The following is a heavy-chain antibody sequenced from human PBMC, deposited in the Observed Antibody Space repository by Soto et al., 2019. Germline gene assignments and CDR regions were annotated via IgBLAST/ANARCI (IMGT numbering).Heavy chain of an antibody. J-gene: IGHJ4*02. CDR2: IYYSGST. Sequence: QLQLQESGPGLVKPSETLSLSCTVSGGSINSSSYYWGWIRQPPGKGLEWIGSIYYSGSTYYNPSLKSRVTISVDTSKNQFSLKLSSVTAADTAVYYCARYAMIVVVTPSSHPAGGQGTLVTVSS. V-gene: IGHV4-39*01. CDR3: ARYAMIVVVTPSSHPA. D-gene: IGHD3-22*01. CDR1: GGSINSSSYY.